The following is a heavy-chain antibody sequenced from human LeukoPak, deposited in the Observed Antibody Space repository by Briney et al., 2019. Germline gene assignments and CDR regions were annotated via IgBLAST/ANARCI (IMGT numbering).Heavy chain of an antibody. J-gene: IGHJ4*02. CDR1: GFTVSTYY. Sequence: GGSLRLSCAASGFTVSTYYMTWVRQAPGKGLECISVIYSGGSTYYADSVKGRFTVSRDNSKNTLYLQMNSLRAEDTAMYYCARGLGYCTSTTCLLPFDYWGQGTLVTVSS. CDR2: IYSGGST. CDR3: ARGLGYCTSTTCLLPFDY. V-gene: IGHV3-53*01. D-gene: IGHD2-2*01.